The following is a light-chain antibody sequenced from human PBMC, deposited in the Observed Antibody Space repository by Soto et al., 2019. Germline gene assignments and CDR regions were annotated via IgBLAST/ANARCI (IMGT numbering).Light chain of an antibody. J-gene: IGLJ1*01. Sequence: QSVLTQPASVSGSPGQSITISCTGTSIEVGGYNYVSWYQQHPGKAPKLMIYEVSNRPSGVSNRFSGSKSGNTASLTISGLQAEDEADYYCSSYTSSSTPYVFGTGTKLTVL. CDR2: EVS. V-gene: IGLV2-14*01. CDR3: SSYTSSSTPYV. CDR1: SIEVGGYNY.